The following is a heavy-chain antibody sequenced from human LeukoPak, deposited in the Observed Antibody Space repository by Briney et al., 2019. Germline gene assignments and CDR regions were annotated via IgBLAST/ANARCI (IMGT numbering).Heavy chain of an antibody. V-gene: IGHV4-30-2*01. Sequence: SETLSLTCTVSGGSISSGGYYWSWIRQPPGKGLEWIGYIYHSGSTYYNPSLKSRVTISVDRSKNQFSLKLSSVTAADTAVYYCARGFITSIPQAFDIWGQGTMVTVSS. J-gene: IGHJ3*02. CDR1: GGSISSGGYY. CDR3: ARGFITSIPQAFDI. CDR2: IYHSGST. D-gene: IGHD2-21*01.